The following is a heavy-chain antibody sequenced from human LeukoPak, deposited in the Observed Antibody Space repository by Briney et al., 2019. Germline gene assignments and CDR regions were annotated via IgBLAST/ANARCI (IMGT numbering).Heavy chain of an antibody. CDR1: GFTFSDYY. J-gene: IGHJ6*03. CDR2: ISSSGSTI. V-gene: IGHV3-11*01. Sequence: PGGSLRLSCAASGFTFSDYYMSWIRQAPGKGLEWVSYISSSGSTIYYADSVKGRFTISRDNAKNSLYLQMNSLRAEDTAVYYCAKSRRRYYGSGSYYYYMDVWGKGTTVTISS. D-gene: IGHD3-10*01. CDR3: AKSRRRYYGSGSYYYYMDV.